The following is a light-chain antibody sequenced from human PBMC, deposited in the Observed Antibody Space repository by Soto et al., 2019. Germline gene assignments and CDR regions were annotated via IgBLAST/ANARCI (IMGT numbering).Light chain of an antibody. CDR1: SRDVCGYTY. CDR2: EVT. V-gene: IGLV2-14*01. Sequence: QSALTQPASVSGSPGQSITISCTGTSRDVCGYTYVSWYQQHPGKVTKLMICEVTNRPPGVSNRLPGSKSGNTASLTISGLQTEDGDEYYCSSYTRSSTWVFGGGTKQTVL. CDR3: SSYTRSSTWV. J-gene: IGLJ3*02.